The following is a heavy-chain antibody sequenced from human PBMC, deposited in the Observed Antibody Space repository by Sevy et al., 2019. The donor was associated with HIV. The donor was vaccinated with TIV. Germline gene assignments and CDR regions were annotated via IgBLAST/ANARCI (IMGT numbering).Heavy chain of an antibody. J-gene: IGHJ4*01. Sequence: ASVNVSCKSSGYTFTDYYMHWVRQAPGQGLEWMGWINPNNGDSRSAQKFQGRVTLTRDMSISTAYMELSRLRSDDTAIYFCTLDDIYTHPWEFDWWSHGALVTVSS. CDR2: INPNNGDS. CDR3: TLDDIYTHPWEFDW. CDR1: GYTFTDYY. V-gene: IGHV1-2*02. D-gene: IGHD1-26*01.